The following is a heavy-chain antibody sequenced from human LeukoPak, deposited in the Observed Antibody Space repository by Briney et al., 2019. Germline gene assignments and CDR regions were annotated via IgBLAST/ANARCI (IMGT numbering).Heavy chain of an antibody. J-gene: IGHJ4*02. CDR2: IYYSGST. Sequence: SETLSLTCTVSGGSISSSSYYWGWIRQPPGKGLEWIGSIYYSGSTYYNPSLKSRVTISVDTSKNQFSLKLSSVTAADTAVYYCVRIRGELGRPFFFDYWGQGTLVTVSS. CDR1: GGSISSSSYY. V-gene: IGHV4-39*07. CDR3: VRIRGELGRPFFFDY. D-gene: IGHD3-16*01.